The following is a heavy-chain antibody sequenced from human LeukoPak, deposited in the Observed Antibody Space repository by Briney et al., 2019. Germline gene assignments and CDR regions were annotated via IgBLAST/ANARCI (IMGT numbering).Heavy chain of an antibody. Sequence: ASVKVSCKASGYTFTSYAMHWVRQAPGQRLEWMGWINAGNGNTKYSQKFQGRVTITRDTSASTAYMELSSLRSEDTAVYYCARRGYSSGWYEIWGQGTMVTVSS. CDR1: GYTFTSYA. CDR2: INAGNGNT. CDR3: ARRGYSSGWYEI. D-gene: IGHD6-19*01. V-gene: IGHV1-3*01. J-gene: IGHJ3*02.